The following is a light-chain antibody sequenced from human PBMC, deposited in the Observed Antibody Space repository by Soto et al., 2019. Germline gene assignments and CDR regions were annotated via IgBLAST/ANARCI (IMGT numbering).Light chain of an antibody. Sequence: EIVMTQSPATLSVSPGERATLSCRASQSVNINLAWYQQKPGQAPRLLIYGTSTRATGVPARFSGSGSGTEFTLTISSLEPEDFAVYYCQQRTNWLTFGGGTKVEIK. V-gene: IGKV3-15*01. CDR2: GTS. CDR1: QSVNIN. CDR3: QQRTNWLT. J-gene: IGKJ4*01.